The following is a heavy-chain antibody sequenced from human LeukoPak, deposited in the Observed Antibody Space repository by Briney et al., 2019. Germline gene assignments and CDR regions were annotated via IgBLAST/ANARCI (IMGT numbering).Heavy chain of an antibody. J-gene: IGHJ6*03. CDR3: AKQGRDWLRDYYYYMDV. V-gene: IGHV3-23*01. Sequence: PGGSLRLSCAASGFIFSSHGMNWVRQALGKGLEWVSGISPSGDITYYADSVKGRFTISRDNSKNTLYLQMNSLRAEDTAVYYCAKQGRDWLRDYYYYMDVWGKGTTVTISS. D-gene: IGHD3-9*01. CDR2: ISPSGDIT. CDR1: GFIFSSHG.